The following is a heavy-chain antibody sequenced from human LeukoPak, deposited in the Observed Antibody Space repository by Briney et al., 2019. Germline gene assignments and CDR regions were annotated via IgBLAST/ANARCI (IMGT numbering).Heavy chain of an antibody. J-gene: IGHJ3*02. V-gene: IGHV4-4*07. Sequence: KASETLSLTCTVSGGSIRSYYWSWIRQPAGKGLEWIGRISSSGSTNYNPSLKSRVTISVDTSKNQFSLKLSSVTAADTAVYFCARGPYSYDSSGAFDIWGQGTMVTVSS. CDR2: ISSSGST. CDR1: GGSIRSYY. D-gene: IGHD3-22*01. CDR3: ARGPYSYDSSGAFDI.